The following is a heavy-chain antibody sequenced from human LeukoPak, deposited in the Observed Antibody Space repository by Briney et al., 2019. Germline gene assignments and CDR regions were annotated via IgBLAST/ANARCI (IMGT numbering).Heavy chain of an antibody. J-gene: IGHJ4*02. CDR2: IRSKAYGGTT. V-gene: IGHV3-49*04. CDR1: GFTFGDYA. D-gene: IGHD6-19*01. CDR3: TRTPTSYSSGWYAGLSPTDYFDY. Sequence: GSLRLSCTASGFTFGDYAMSWVRQAPGKGLEWVGFIRSKAYGGTTEYAASVKGRFTISRDDSKSIAYLQMNSLKTEDTAVYYCTRTPTSYSSGWYAGLSPTDYFDYWGQGTLVTVSS.